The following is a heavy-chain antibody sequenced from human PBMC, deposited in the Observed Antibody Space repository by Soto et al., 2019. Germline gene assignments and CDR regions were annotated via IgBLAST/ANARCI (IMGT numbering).Heavy chain of an antibody. D-gene: IGHD3-3*01. CDR3: SRHFGVVIIDDY. Sequence: SGKVSCEASGGTFSSYAISWVRQAPGQGLEWMGGIIPIFGTANYAQKFQGRVTITADESTSTSYMELSSQRSEDTAVYYGSRHFGVVIIDDYWGQGTLVTVSS. CDR1: GGTFSSYA. V-gene: IGHV1-69*13. CDR2: IIPIFGTA. J-gene: IGHJ4*02.